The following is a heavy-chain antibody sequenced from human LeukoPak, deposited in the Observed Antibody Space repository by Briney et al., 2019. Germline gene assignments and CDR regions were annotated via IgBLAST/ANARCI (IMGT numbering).Heavy chain of an antibody. J-gene: IGHJ3*02. CDR3: ARDRKNVLLWFGELSTGPPDAFDI. CDR2: ISSSSSTI. V-gene: IGHV3-48*02. D-gene: IGHD3-10*01. Sequence: GGSLRLSCAASGFTFSSYSMNWVRQAPGKGLEWVSYISSSSSTIYYADSVKGRFTISRDNAKNSLYLQMNSLRDEDTAVYYCARDRKNVLLWFGELSTGPPDAFDIWGRGTMVTVSS. CDR1: GFTFSSYS.